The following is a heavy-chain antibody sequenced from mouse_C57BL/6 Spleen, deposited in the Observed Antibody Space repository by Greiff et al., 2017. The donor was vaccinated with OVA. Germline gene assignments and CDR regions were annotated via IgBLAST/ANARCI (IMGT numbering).Heavy chain of an antibody. V-gene: IGHV1-61*01. CDR1: GYTFTSYW. CDR2: IYPSDSET. Sequence: QVQLQQPGAELVRPGSSVKLSCKASGYTFTSYWMDWVKQRPGQGLEWIGNIYPSDSETHYNQKFKDKATLTVDKSSSTAYMQLSSLTSEDSAVYYCARTTVYYYAMDYWGQGTSVTVSS. D-gene: IGHD1-1*01. CDR3: ARTTVYYYAMDY. J-gene: IGHJ4*01.